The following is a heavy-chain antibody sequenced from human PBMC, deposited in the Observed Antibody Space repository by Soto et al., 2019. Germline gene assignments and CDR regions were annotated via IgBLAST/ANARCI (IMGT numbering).Heavy chain of an antibody. D-gene: IGHD3-22*01. CDR1: GFNFSSYA. Sequence: QVQLVESGGGVVQPGRSLRLSCAASGFNFSSYAMHWVRQAPGKGLEWVAVISYDGSNKYYADSVKGRFTISRDNSKNTLYLQMNSLRAEDTAVYYGALEHYYDSSGSGVFEYWGQGTLVTVSS. J-gene: IGHJ4*02. CDR2: ISYDGSNK. V-gene: IGHV3-30-3*01. CDR3: ALEHYYDSSGSGVFEY.